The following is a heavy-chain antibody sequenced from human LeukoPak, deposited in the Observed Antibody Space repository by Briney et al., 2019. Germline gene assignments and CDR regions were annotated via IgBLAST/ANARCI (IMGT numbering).Heavy chain of an antibody. D-gene: IGHD5-18*01. CDR2: ITSSDGTT. CDR3: ARSAGAWYGYDY. V-gene: IGHV3-23*01. Sequence: GGSLRLSCVASGFSFNNNAMTWVRQAPGKGLEWLASITSSDGTTHYAASVKGRFAISRDNSKNTLYLQMNSLRADDTAVYYCARSAGAWYGYDYGGKGNLVIVS. CDR1: GFSFNNNA. J-gene: IGHJ4*02.